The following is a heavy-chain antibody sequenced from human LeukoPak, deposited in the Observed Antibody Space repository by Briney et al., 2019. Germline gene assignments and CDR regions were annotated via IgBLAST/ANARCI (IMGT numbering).Heavy chain of an antibody. CDR1: GGSSRSGDYF. V-gene: IGHV4-30-4*08. CDR2: IHYSGNT. J-gene: IGHJ4*02. CDR3: ARENNDYGGKKAFDY. Sequence: SETLSLTCAVSGGSSRSGDYFWSWIRQPPGKGLEWSGHIHYSGNTYYNPSLKSRVSISVDTSKNQFSLKLSSVTAADTAVYYCARENNDYGGKKAFDYWGQGTLVTVSS. D-gene: IGHD4-23*01.